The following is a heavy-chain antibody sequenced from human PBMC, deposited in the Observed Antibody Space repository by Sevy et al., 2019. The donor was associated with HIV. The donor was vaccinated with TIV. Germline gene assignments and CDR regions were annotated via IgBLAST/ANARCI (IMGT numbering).Heavy chain of an antibody. J-gene: IGHJ6*03. CDR2: INPNSGGT. D-gene: IGHD1-7*01. CDR3: ARDPRLAGGITGTKGDYYYYYMDV. V-gene: IGHV1-2*02. CDR1: GYTFTGYY. Sequence: ASVKVSCKASGYTFTGYYMHWVRQAPGQGLEWMGWINPNSGGTNYAQKFQGRVTMTRDTSISTAYMELGRLRSDDTAVYYCARDPRLAGGITGTKGDYYYYYMDVWGKGTTVTVSS.